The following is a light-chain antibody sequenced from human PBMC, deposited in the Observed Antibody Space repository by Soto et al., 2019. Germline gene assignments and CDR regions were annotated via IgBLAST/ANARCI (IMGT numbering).Light chain of an antibody. CDR3: QQYDSSPRA. Sequence: PGDRAALSCRASQSVSSSYLAWYQQKPGQAPRLLIYGASNRASGIPDRFSGSGSGTDFTLTISRLETEDFAVYYCQQYDSSPRAFGQGTKLEIK. J-gene: IGKJ2*01. CDR2: GAS. CDR1: QSVSSSY. V-gene: IGKV3-20*01.